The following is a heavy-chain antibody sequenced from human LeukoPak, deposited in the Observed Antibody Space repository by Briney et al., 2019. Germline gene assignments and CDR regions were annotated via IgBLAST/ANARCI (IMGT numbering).Heavy chain of an antibody. CDR2: IKTNSTGGAT. CDR3: ATKKFMPFIRTPTRPDDRDPQSFYYYMDV. Sequence: PGGSLRLSCTASGFSFRKAWMSWVRQAPGKWLEWIGRIKTNSTGGATDSAAPMRGRFSNSRDDSANTAFLQMTGLQSEDTAIYFCATKKFMPFIRTPTRPDDRDPQSFYYYMDVWGEGTTVIVSS. D-gene: IGHD1-14*01. CDR1: GFSFRKAW. V-gene: IGHV3-15*01. J-gene: IGHJ6*03.